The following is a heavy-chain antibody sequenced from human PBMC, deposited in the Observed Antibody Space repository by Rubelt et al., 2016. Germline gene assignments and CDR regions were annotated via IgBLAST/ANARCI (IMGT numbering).Heavy chain of an antibody. D-gene: IGHD2-15*01. CDR2: ISSDSSTI. Sequence: GFSFNNYAMHWVRQAPGKGLEWISCISSDSSTIHYANSAKGRFTISRDNAKNSLYLQVNSLRDDDTAVYYCARRFCTGGSCYSLDYWGQGALVTVSS. J-gene: IGHJ4*02. CDR1: GFSFNNYA. CDR3: ARRFCTGGSCYSLDY. V-gene: IGHV3-48*02.